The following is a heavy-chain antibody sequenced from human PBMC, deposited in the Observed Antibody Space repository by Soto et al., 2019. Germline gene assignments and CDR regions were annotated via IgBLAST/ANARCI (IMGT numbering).Heavy chain of an antibody. CDR1: GGTFSTSA. J-gene: IGHJ6*02. CDR2: IIPVFGTT. Sequence: QVQLVQSGAEVKKPGSSVMVSCQSSGGTFSTSAISWVRQAPGQGLEWVGGIIPVFGTTNYAQKFQGRVTITADRSTRTAYMDWSGVRSEDTAIYYCARARCSGGDSSSYYFYCGMHVWGQGTTVTVSS. CDR3: ARARCSGGDSSSYYFYCGMHV. V-gene: IGHV1-69*14. D-gene: IGHD2-15*01.